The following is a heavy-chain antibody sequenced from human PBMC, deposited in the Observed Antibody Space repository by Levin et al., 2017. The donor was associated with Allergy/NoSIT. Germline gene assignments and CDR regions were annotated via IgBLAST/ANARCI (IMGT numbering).Heavy chain of an antibody. J-gene: IGHJ6*03. CDR1: GGSISSSNW. CDR2: IYHSGST. Sequence: SETLSLTCAVSGGSISSSNWWSWVRQPPGKGLEWLGEIYHSGSTNYNPSLKSRVTISVDKSKNQFSLKLSSVTAADTAVYYCARGGRNYYGSGSYYKAYYYYMDVWGKGTTVTVSS. V-gene: IGHV4-4*02. CDR3: ARGGRNYYGSGSYYKAYYYYMDV. D-gene: IGHD3-10*01.